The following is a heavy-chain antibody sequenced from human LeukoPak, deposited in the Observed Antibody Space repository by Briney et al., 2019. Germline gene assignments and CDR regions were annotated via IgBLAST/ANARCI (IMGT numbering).Heavy chain of an antibody. Sequence: GGSLRLSCAASGFTFSSYGMSWVRQAPGKGLEWVSNIKQDGSEKYYVDSVKGRFTISRDNAKNSLYLQMNSLRAEDTAVYYCARVADYDFWSGYISYFAYWGQGTLVTVSS. J-gene: IGHJ4*02. V-gene: IGHV3-7*01. CDR2: IKQDGSEK. CDR3: ARVADYDFWSGYISYFAY. D-gene: IGHD3-3*01. CDR1: GFTFSSYG.